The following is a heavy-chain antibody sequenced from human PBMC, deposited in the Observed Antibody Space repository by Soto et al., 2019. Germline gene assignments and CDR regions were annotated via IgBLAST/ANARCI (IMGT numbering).Heavy chain of an antibody. Sequence: QLQLQESGPGLVKPSETLSLTCTVSGGSISSSSYYWGWIRQPPGKGLEWIGSIYYSGSTYYNPSLKSRVSIPVDTSKNPLSLKLSSVTAADTAVYYCAGIVVVAATPLDYWGQGTLVTVSS. D-gene: IGHD2-15*01. J-gene: IGHJ4*02. CDR3: AGIVVVAATPLDY. CDR1: GGSISSSSYY. V-gene: IGHV4-39*01. CDR2: IYYSGST.